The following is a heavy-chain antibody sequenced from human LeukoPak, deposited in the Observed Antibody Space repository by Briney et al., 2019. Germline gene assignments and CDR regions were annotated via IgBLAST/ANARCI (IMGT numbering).Heavy chain of an antibody. D-gene: IGHD1-26*01. Sequence: SETLSLTCTVSGGSVSSVGYYWSWIRQPRAKGLEWIGYIYNSGSDNYNPSLKSRVTISLDTSKNQFSLKLGSVTAADTAMYYCARGYSGSLFDYWGQGSLVTVSS. V-gene: IGHV4-61*08. CDR3: ARGYSGSLFDY. CDR2: IYNSGSD. J-gene: IGHJ4*02. CDR1: GGSVSSVGYY.